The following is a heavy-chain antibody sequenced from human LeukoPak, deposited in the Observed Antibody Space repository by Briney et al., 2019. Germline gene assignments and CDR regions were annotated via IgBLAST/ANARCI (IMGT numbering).Heavy chain of an antibody. CDR1: GGSFSGYY. CDR3: ARGGRGYWT. V-gene: IGHV4-34*01. Sequence: SETLSLTCAVYGGSFSGYYWSWIRQPPGKGLEWIGEINHSGSTSYSPSLKSRVTISVDTSKNQFSLKRSSVAAADTAVYYCARGGRGYWTWGQGTLVTVSS. D-gene: IGHD2-8*01. CDR2: INHSGST. J-gene: IGHJ4*02.